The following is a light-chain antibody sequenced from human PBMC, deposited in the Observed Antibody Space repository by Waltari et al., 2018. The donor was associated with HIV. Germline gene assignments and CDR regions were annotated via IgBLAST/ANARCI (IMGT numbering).Light chain of an antibody. J-gene: IGLJ2*01. V-gene: IGLV1-44*01. CDR3: AAWDDSLNGPV. CDR1: SSNIGSNS. Sequence: QSVLTQSPSASGTPGQRVIISCSGSSSNIGSNSVNWYQQLPGTAPKLLIFSNNVRPPGFPDRFSCSKAGTSASLAISGLQSEDEADYHCAAWDDSLNGPVFGGGTKLTVL. CDR2: SNN.